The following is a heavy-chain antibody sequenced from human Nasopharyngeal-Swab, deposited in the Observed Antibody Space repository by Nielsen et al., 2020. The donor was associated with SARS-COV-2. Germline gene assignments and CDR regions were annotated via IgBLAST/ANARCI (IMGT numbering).Heavy chain of an antibody. V-gene: IGHV4-39*01. CDR2: IYYSGST. CDR3: AGGAGYYYYYMDV. Sequence: WIRQPPGKGLEWIGSIYYSGSTYYNPSLKSRVTISVDTSKNQFSLKLSSVTAADTAVYHCAGGAGYYYYYMDVWGKGTTVTVSS. D-gene: IGHD1-26*01. J-gene: IGHJ6*03.